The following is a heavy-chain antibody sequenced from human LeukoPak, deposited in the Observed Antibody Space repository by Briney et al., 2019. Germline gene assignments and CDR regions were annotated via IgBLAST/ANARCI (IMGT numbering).Heavy chain of an antibody. V-gene: IGHV4-4*07. Sequence: PSETLSLTCTVSGASISYHYWNWIRQPAGKGLEWIGRIYTSGSTNYNPSLKSRVAMSVDTSKNQFFLKLNSVTAADTAVYYCARVGLMAFDIWGQGTMVTVSS. CDR1: GASISYHY. CDR2: IYTSGST. D-gene: IGHD3/OR15-3a*01. J-gene: IGHJ3*02. CDR3: ARVGLMAFDI.